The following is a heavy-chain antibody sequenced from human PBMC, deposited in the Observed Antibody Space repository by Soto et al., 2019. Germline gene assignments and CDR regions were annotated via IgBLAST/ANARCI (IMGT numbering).Heavy chain of an antibody. CDR2: IYYSGST. D-gene: IGHD5-18*01. V-gene: IGHV4-30-4*08. CDR3: ATMGTPATGLYYFDY. CDR1: GGSISSGGYY. Sequence: SETLSLTCTVSGGSISSGGYYWSWIRQHPGKGLEWIGYIYYSGSTYYSLSLKSRVTISVDTSKNQFSLNLSSVTAADTAVYYCATMGTPATGLYYFDYWGQGTLVTVSS. J-gene: IGHJ4*02.